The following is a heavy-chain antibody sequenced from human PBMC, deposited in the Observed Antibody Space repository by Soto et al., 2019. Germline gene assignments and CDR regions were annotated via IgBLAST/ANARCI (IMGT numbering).Heavy chain of an antibody. CDR2: IYASGSP. J-gene: IGHJ4*02. Sequence: SETLSLTCTISGGPVIVYYCIFIRQSTVQGLEWIGYIYASGSPYYNPSLRSRVTISADTSKNQISLKLTSPTAADTAVYYCARGVGSSPPQYWGRGTLVTVSS. CDR3: ARGVGSSPPQY. CDR1: GGPVIVYY. D-gene: IGHD1-26*01. V-gene: IGHV4-59*02.